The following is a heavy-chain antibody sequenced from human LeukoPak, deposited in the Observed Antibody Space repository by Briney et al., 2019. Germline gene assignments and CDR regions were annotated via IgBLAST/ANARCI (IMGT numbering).Heavy chain of an antibody. J-gene: IGHJ4*02. CDR3: AKDPTPMTLIPYYFDY. D-gene: IGHD2-15*01. CDR1: GFTFSSYA. CDR2: ISGSGGST. Sequence: QSGRSLRLSCAASGFTFSSYAISWVRQAPGKGLEWVSAISGSGGSTYYADSVKGRFTISRDNSKNTLYLQMNSLRAEDTAVYYCAKDPTPMTLIPYYFDYWGQGTLVTVSS. V-gene: IGHV3-23*01.